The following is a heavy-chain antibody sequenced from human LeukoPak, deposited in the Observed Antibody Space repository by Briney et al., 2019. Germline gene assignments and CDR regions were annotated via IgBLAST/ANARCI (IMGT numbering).Heavy chain of an antibody. CDR1: GYTLTEIS. D-gene: IGHD5-18*01. V-gene: IGHV1-24*01. CDR2: FDREDGES. J-gene: IGHJ4*02. CDR3: ATVGYSYGAFDY. Sequence: ASVEVSCKVSGYTLTEISMYWVRQVPGKGLEWMGGFDREDGESIYAQKFQGRVTMTEDTSTDTAYMELSSLRSEDTAVYYCATVGYSYGAFDYWGQGTLVSVSS.